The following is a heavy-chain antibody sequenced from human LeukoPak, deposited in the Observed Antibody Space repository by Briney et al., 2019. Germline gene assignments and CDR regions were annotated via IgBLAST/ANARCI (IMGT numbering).Heavy chain of an antibody. J-gene: IGHJ4*02. V-gene: IGHV4-34*01. Sequence: SETLSLTCAVYGGSFSGYYWSWIRQPPGKGLEWIGEINHSGSTNYNPSLKGRVTISVDTSKNQFPLKLSSVTAADTAVYYCATGAVAGTYYFDYWGQGTLVTVSS. CDR3: ATGAVAGTYYFDY. CDR1: GGSFSGYY. CDR2: INHSGST. D-gene: IGHD6-19*01.